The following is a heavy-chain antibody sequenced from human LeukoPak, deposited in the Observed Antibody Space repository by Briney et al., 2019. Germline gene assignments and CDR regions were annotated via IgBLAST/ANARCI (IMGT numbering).Heavy chain of an antibody. Sequence: ASVKVSCKASGYTFTSYDFNWLRQATGQGPEWMGWISAYNGNTNYAQKLQGRVTMTTDTSTSTAYMELRSLRSDDTAVYYCARDPTTYHYDFWSGPFDYWGQGTLVTVSS. CDR3: ARDPTTYHYDFWSGPFDY. J-gene: IGHJ4*02. CDR1: GYTFTSYD. V-gene: IGHV1-18*01. CDR2: ISAYNGNT. D-gene: IGHD3-3*01.